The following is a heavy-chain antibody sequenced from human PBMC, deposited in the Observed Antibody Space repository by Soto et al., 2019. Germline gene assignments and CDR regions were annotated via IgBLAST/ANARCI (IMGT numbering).Heavy chain of an antibody. CDR1: AGSISHYY. Sequence: SETLSLTCTVSAGSISHYYWSWIRQPPGKGLEWIGSIYYSGSTNYSPSLKSRVTISVDTSKNQFSLKLRSVTAADTAVYYCARGSYCSSTSCYLRAFDIWGQGTMVTVSS. V-gene: IGHV4-59*01. J-gene: IGHJ3*02. D-gene: IGHD2-2*01. CDR3: ARGSYCSSTSCYLRAFDI. CDR2: IYYSGST.